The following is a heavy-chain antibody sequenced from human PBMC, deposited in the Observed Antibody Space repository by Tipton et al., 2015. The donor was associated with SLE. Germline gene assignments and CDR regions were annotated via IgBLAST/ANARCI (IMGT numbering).Heavy chain of an antibody. CDR1: GGSISSSSYY. J-gene: IGHJ4*02. Sequence: TLSLTCTVSGGSISSSSYYWGWIRQPPGKGLEWIGSIYYSGSTYYNPSLKSRVTISVDTSKNQFSLKLSSVTAADTAVYYCARLGDFDYWGQGTLVTVPS. CDR2: IYYSGST. CDR3: ARLGDFDY. V-gene: IGHV4-39*01.